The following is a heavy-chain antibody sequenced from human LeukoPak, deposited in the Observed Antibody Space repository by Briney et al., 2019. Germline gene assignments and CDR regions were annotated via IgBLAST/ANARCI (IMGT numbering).Heavy chain of an antibody. V-gene: IGHV3-30*01. CDR2: ISYDGGNT. CDR3: ARPFGSGSSPTAYFDY. D-gene: IGHD3-10*01. CDR1: GFTFSSYA. Sequence: GRSLRLSCAASGFTFSSYAMHWVRQAPGKGLEWVAVISYDGGNTYYADSVKGRFTISRDNSKNTLYLQLNSLRAEDTAVYYCARPFGSGSSPTAYFDYWGQGTLVTVSS. J-gene: IGHJ4*02.